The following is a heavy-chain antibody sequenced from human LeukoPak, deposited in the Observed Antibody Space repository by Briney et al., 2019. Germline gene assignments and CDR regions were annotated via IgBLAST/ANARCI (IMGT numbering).Heavy chain of an antibody. J-gene: IGHJ2*01. Sequence: SETLSLTCPVSAASITTYYWSWIRQPPGKGLEWVGYIFYTGDTSHSPSLKSRVTISLDTSKNQFSLKLRSVTAADTAVYYCARLKMGAYFDLWGRGTLVTVSS. CDR2: IFYTGDT. CDR3: ARLKMGAYFDL. V-gene: IGHV4-59*08. CDR1: AASITTYY. D-gene: IGHD3-16*01.